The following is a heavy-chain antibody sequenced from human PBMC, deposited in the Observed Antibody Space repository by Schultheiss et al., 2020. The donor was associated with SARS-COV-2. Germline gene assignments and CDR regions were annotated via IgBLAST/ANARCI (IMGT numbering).Heavy chain of an antibody. J-gene: IGHJ6*03. Sequence: GGSLRLSCAASGFTFSSYEMNWVRQAPGKGLEWVSGISWNSGSIGYADSVKGRFTISRDNAKNSLYLQMNSLRAEDTAVYYCARIRIFGVVTSGRYYYMDVWGKGTTVTVSS. V-gene: IGHV3-48*03. D-gene: IGHD3-3*01. CDR1: GFTFSSYE. CDR3: ARIRIFGVVTSGRYYYMDV. CDR2: ISWNSGSI.